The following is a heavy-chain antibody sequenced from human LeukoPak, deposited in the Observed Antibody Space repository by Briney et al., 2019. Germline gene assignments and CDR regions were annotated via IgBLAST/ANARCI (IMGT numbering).Heavy chain of an antibody. CDR1: GFTFSSYA. CDR3: ARTKNCSSTSCSYYYYMDV. Sequence: PGRSLRLSCAASGFTFSSYAMHWVRQAPGKGLEWVAVISYDGTNKYYADSVKGRFTISRDNSKNTLYLQMNSLRAEDTAVYYCARTKNCSSTSCSYYYYMDVWGKGTTVTVSS. D-gene: IGHD2-2*01. V-gene: IGHV3-30-3*01. J-gene: IGHJ6*03. CDR2: ISYDGTNK.